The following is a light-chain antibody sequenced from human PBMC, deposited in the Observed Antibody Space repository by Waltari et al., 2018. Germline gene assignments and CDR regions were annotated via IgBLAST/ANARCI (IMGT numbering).Light chain of an antibody. Sequence: VLTQSPATLSVSPGEGASLSCRASQTVGTNLAWYRQRPGQAPRLLIYAASTRATGIPARFSGSGSGTEFTLTISGLQTEDFAVYYCQHYNNWPLYTFGQGSKVDIK. V-gene: IGKV3-15*01. J-gene: IGKJ2*01. CDR3: QHYNNWPLYT. CDR2: AAS. CDR1: QTVGTN.